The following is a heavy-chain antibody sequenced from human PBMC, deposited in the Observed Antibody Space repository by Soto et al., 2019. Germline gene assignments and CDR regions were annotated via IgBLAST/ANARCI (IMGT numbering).Heavy chain of an antibody. V-gene: IGHV3-11*06. CDR1: GFTFSDYY. J-gene: IGHJ4*02. CDR3: ARGGGAAADFDY. D-gene: IGHD6-13*01. Sequence: SGGSLRLSCAASGFTFSDYYMSRIRQAPGKGLEWVSYISGRTGYTGYADSVKGRFTISRDNAKNSLYLQMSSLRVEDTAVYYCARGGGAAADFDYWGQGTLVTV. CDR2: ISGRTGYT.